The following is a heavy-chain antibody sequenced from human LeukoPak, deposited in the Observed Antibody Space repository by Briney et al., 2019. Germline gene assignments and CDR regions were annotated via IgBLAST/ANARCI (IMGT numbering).Heavy chain of an antibody. D-gene: IGHD3-9*01. CDR3: ARVVSVDWGLYYFDY. V-gene: IGHV7-4-1*02. CDR2: INTNTGNP. Sequence: GASVKVSCKASGYTFASYAMNWVRQAPGQGLEWMGWINTNTGNPTYAQGFTGRFVFSLDTSVGTAYLQISSLKAEDTAVYYCARVVSVDWGLYYFDYWGQGTLVTVSS. J-gene: IGHJ4*02. CDR1: GYTFASYA.